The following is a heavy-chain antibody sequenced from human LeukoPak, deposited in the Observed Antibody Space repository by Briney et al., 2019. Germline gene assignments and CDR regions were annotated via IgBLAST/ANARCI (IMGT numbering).Heavy chain of an antibody. CDR3: ARVTAAAGTGAFDI. J-gene: IGHJ3*02. CDR1: GYTFSSYG. Sequence: EASVKVSCKASGYTFSSYGISWVRQAPGQGLEWMGWISAYNGNTNYAQKLQGRVTMTTDTSTSTAYMELRSLRSDDTAMYYCARVTAAAGTGAFDIWGQGTMVTVSS. V-gene: IGHV1-18*01. CDR2: ISAYNGNT. D-gene: IGHD6-13*01.